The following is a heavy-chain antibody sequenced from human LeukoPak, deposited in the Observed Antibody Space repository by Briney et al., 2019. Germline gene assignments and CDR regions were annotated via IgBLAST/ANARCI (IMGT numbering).Heavy chain of an antibody. D-gene: IGHD1-26*01. CDR1: GYGFTTYW. CDR3: ARLSGRDFDF. CDR2: IYPGDSET. V-gene: IGHV5-51*01. J-gene: IGHJ4*02. Sequence: GESLKISCKIGGYGFTTYWIGWVRLMSGEGLEWMGIIYPGDSETRCSPSFQGQVTMSVDKSISTAYLQWSSLKSSDTAMYYCARLSGRDFDFWGQGTLVTVSS.